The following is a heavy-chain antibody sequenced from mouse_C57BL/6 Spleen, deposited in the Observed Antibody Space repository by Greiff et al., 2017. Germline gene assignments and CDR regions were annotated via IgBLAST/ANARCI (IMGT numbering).Heavy chain of an antibody. CDR2: ILPGSGST. V-gene: IGHV1-9*01. J-gene: IGHJ4*01. CDR1: GYTFTGYW. CDR3: AWGNFYYYAMDY. Sequence: QVQLKQSGAELMKPGASVKLSCKATGYTFTGYWIEWVKQRPGHGLEWTGEILPGSGSTNYNGKFKGKATFTADTSSNTAYMQLSSLTTEDSAIYDCAWGNFYYYAMDYWGQGTSVTVSS.